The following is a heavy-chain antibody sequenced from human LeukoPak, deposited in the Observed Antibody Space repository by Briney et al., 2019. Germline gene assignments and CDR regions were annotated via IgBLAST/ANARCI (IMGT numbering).Heavy chain of an antibody. CDR1: GGSLSNSSYY. D-gene: IGHD1-26*01. J-gene: IGHJ4*02. CDR3: ARRGGSGRAFDY. CDR2: IYYSGST. V-gene: IGHV4-39*01. Sequence: SETLSLTCTVPGGSLSNSSYYWGWVRQPPGKGLEWIGSIYYSGSTYYNPSLKSRVTISVDTSKNQFSLKLSSVTAADTAVYYCARRGGSGRAFDYWGQGTLVTVSS.